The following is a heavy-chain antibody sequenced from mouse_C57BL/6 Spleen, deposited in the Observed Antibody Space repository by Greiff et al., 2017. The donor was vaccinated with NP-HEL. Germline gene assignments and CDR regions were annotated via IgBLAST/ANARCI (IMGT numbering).Heavy chain of an antibody. Sequence: EVKLMESGPGLVKPSQSLSLTCSVTGYSITSGYYWNWLRQFPGNKLEWMGYISYDGSNNYNPSLKNRISITRDTSKNQFFLKLNSVTTEDTATYYCARDDYGGFAYWGQGTLVTVSA. CDR2: ISYDGSN. J-gene: IGHJ3*01. CDR1: GYSITSGYY. CDR3: ARDDYGGFAY. V-gene: IGHV3-6*01. D-gene: IGHD2-4*01.